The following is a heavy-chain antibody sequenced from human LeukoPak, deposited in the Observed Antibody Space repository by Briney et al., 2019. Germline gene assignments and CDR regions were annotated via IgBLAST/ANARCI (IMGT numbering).Heavy chain of an antibody. D-gene: IGHD3-22*01. V-gene: IGHV3-23*01. J-gene: IGHJ4*02. CDR3: ARDLYYYDSSGSLDY. CDR1: GFTFSSYA. CDR2: ISGSGGST. Sequence: QPGGSLRLSCAASGFTFSSYAMSWVRQAPGKGLEWVSAISGSGGSTYYADSVKGRFTISRDNSKNTLYLQMNSLRAEDTAVYYCARDLYYYDSSGSLDYWGQGTLVTVSS.